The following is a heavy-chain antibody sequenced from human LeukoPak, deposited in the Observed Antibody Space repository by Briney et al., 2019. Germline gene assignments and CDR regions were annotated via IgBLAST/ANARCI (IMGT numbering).Heavy chain of an antibody. V-gene: IGHV1-46*04. J-gene: IGHJ4*02. D-gene: IGHD3-10*01. CDR3: AREGGSYKHFDD. Sequence: APVKVSCKASEDTFTRHYIHWVRQAPGQGLEWIGLINPDDDSIDYTQKLRGRITVTRDRSTSTVYMELKSLRSDDTAVYYCAREGGSYKHFDDWGQGSLVTVSS. CDR2: INPDDDSI. CDR1: EDTFTRHY.